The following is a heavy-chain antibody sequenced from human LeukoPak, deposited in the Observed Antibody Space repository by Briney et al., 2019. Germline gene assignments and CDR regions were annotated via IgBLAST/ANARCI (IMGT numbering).Heavy chain of an antibody. D-gene: IGHD3-9*01. CDR3: ARRLRYFDWHMDV. Sequence: SETLSLTCAVYGGSFSGYYWSWIRQPPGKGLEWIGEINHSGSTNYNPSLKSRVTISVDTSKNQFSLKLSSVTAADTAVYYCARRLRYFDWHMDVWGKGTTVTVSS. CDR1: GGSFSGYY. J-gene: IGHJ6*03. V-gene: IGHV4-34*01. CDR2: INHSGST.